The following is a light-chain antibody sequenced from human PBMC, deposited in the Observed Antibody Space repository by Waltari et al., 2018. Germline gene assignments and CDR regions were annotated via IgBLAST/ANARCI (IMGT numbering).Light chain of an antibody. CDR2: SNN. CDR3: AVWDDSLSGVV. Sequence: QSVLTQAPSASGTPGRRVTISCSGSSSNTDSNTANWYQQLPGTAPKLLIYSNNQRPSGVPDRFSGSKSGTSASLAISGLQSEDEAEYSCAVWDDSLSGVVFGGGTKLTVL. CDR1: SSNTDSNT. J-gene: IGLJ2*01. V-gene: IGLV1-44*01.